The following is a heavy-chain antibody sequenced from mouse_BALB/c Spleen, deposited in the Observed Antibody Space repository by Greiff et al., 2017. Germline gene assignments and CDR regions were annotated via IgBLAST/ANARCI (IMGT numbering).Heavy chain of an antibody. J-gene: IGHJ3*01. V-gene: IGHV5-6*02. D-gene: IGHD2-1*01. Sequence: DVKLVESGGDLVKPGGSLKLSCAASGFTFSSYGMSWVRQTPDKRLEWVATISSGGSYTYYTDSVKGRFTISRDNAKNTLYLQMSSLKSEDTAMYYCARLGGNHAWFAYWGQGTLVTVSA. CDR3: ARLGGNHAWFAY. CDR2: ISSGGSYT. CDR1: GFTFSSYG.